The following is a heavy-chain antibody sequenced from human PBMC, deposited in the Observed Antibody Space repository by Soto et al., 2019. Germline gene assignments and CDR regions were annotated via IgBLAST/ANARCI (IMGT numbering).Heavy chain of an antibody. CDR1: GYSFTIYW. Sequence: PGESLKISCKVSGYSFTIYWIGWVRQMPGKGLEWMGIIYPGDSDTRYSPSFQGQVTISADKSISTAYLQWSSLKASDTAMYYCASSGYPPGGAFDIWGQGTMVTVSS. CDR2: IYPGDSDT. J-gene: IGHJ3*02. CDR3: ASSGYPPGGAFDI. D-gene: IGHD3-22*01. V-gene: IGHV5-51*01.